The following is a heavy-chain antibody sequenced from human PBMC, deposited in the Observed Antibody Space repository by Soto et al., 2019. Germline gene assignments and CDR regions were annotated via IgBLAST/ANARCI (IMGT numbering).Heavy chain of an antibody. Sequence: GPSLRLSCAASVFTFSSYSMSWVRQSPGKGLEWVSGFRTGGDDGTTYYADSVKGRFTISRDNSKNTLFLQMNSLRAEDTAIYYCANKVNSGPGSQYYDYWGQGTLVTVSS. CDR1: VFTFSSYS. CDR2: FRTGGDDGTT. J-gene: IGHJ4*02. CDR3: ANKVNSGPGSQYYDY. D-gene: IGHD3-10*01. V-gene: IGHV3-23*01.